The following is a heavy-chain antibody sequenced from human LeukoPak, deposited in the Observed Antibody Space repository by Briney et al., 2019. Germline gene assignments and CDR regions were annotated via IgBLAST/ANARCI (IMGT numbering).Heavy chain of an antibody. CDR3: ARLARIVGATGGFDY. CDR2: ISGNGGNT. D-gene: IGHD1-26*01. Sequence: GGSLRLSCAASGFTFRTYAMQWVRQAPEKRPEYVSGISGNGGNTYYANSVEGRFTISRDNSKNTLYLQMNSLRAEDTAVYYCARLARIVGATGGFDYWGQGTLVTVSS. J-gene: IGHJ4*02. V-gene: IGHV3-64*01. CDR1: GFTFRTYA.